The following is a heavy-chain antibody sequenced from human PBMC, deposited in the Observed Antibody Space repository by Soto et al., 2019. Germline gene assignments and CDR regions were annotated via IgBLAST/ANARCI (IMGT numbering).Heavy chain of an antibody. CDR3: AVGVYSSGWYYFDY. CDR1: GYTFTSYD. Sequence: ASVKVSCKASGYTFTSYDINWVRQATGQGLEWMGWMNPNSGNTGYAQKFQGRVTMTRNTSISTAYMELSSLRSEDTAVYYCAVGVYSSGWYYFDYWGQGXLVTVYS. CDR2: MNPNSGNT. J-gene: IGHJ4*02. D-gene: IGHD6-19*01. V-gene: IGHV1-8*01.